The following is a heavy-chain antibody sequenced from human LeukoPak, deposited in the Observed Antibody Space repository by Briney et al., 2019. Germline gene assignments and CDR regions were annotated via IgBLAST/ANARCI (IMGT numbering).Heavy chain of an antibody. J-gene: IGHJ6*02. Sequence: PSETLSLTCTVSGGSISSSSYYWGWIRQPPGKGLEWIGSIYYSGSTYYNPSLKSRVTISVDTSKNQFSLKLSSVTAADTAVYYCARFITGVVPAAIPAAFDYYYGMDVWGQGTTVTVSS. V-gene: IGHV4-39*01. CDR1: GGSISSSSYY. D-gene: IGHD2-2*01. CDR2: IYYSGST. CDR3: ARFITGVVPAAIPAAFDYYYGMDV.